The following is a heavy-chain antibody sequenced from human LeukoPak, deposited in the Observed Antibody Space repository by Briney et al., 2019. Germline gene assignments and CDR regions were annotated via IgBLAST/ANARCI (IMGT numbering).Heavy chain of an antibody. CDR3: ARDDYGDYVSFYGMDV. J-gene: IGHJ6*02. CDR1: GYTFTGYY. Sequence: ASVKVSCKASGYTFTGYYMHWVRQAPGQGLEWMGWNNPNSGGTNYAQKFQGRVTMTRDTSISTAYMELSRLRSDDTAVYYCARDDYGDYVSFYGMDVWGQGTTVTVSS. D-gene: IGHD4-17*01. CDR2: NNPNSGGT. V-gene: IGHV1-2*02.